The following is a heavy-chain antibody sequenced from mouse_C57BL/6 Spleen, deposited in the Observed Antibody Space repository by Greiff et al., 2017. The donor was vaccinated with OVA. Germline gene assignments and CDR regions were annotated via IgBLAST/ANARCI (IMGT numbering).Heavy chain of an antibody. CDR3: ASRRNESAFDY. Sequence: QVQLQQSGAELVRPGTSVKLSCKASGYTFTSYWMHWVKQRPGQGLEWIGEIDPSDSYTNYNQKFKGKATLTVDTSSSTAYMQLSSLTSEDSAVYYCASRRNESAFDYWGQGTTLTVSS. V-gene: IGHV1-59*01. CDR2: IDPSDSYT. CDR1: GYTFTSYW. J-gene: IGHJ2*01.